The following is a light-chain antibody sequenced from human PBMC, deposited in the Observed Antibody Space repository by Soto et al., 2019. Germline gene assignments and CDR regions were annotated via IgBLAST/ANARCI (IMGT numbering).Light chain of an antibody. CDR2: KDS. J-gene: IGLJ1*01. CDR1: ALPKQY. CDR3: QSADSSGTYPYV. V-gene: IGLV3-25*03. Sequence: SYELTQPPSVSVSPGQTARITCSGDALPKQYAYWYQQKPGQAPVLVIYKDSERPSGIRERFSGSSSGTTVTLTISGVQAEDEADYYCQSADSSGTYPYVFGTGTKLTVL.